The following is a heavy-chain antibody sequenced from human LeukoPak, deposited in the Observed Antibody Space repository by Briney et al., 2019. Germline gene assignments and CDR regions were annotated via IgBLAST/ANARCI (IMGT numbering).Heavy chain of an antibody. V-gene: IGHV3-23*01. CDR2: ITNSGGTT. CDR3: ARNNLGAFDI. J-gene: IGHJ3*02. CDR1: GFIFSNYA. D-gene: IGHD1/OR15-1a*01. Sequence: GSLRLSCAASGFIFSNYAMSWVRQAPGKGLEWVSAITNSGGTTYYADSVKGRFTISRDNSKNTLYLQMNSLRAEDTAVYYCARNNLGAFDIWGQGTMVTVSS.